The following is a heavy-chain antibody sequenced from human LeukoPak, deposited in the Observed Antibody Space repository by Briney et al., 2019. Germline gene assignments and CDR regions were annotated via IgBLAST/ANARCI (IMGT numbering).Heavy chain of an antibody. CDR2: INHSGST. CDR3: ARARDYDYVWGSYRLIDP. V-gene: IGHV4-34*01. CDR1: GFTFSNYA. Sequence: GSLRLSCSASGFTFSNYAMHWIRQPPGKGLEWIGEINHSGSTNYNPSLKSRVTISVDSSKNQFSLKLSSVTAADTAVYYCARARDYDYVWGSYRLIDPWGQGTLVTVSS. J-gene: IGHJ5*02. D-gene: IGHD3-16*02.